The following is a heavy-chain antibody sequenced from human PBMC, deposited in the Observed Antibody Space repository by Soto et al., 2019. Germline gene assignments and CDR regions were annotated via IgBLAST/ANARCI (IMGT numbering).Heavy chain of an antibody. CDR3: ARLTVGDNWFDP. CDR2: IYFSGST. J-gene: IGHJ5*02. Sequence: PSETLSLTCAVSSGSISSSNWWSWVRQPPGKGLEWIGEIYFSGSTNYNPSLKSRVTISVYKSKNQFSLKLSSVTAADTAVYYCARLTVGDNWFDPWGQGTLVTVSS. V-gene: IGHV4-4*02. D-gene: IGHD1-26*01. CDR1: SGSISSSNW.